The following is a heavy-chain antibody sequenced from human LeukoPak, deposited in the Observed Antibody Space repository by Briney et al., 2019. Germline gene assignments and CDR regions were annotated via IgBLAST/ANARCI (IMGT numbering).Heavy chain of an antibody. CDR1: GYSFSSYW. Sequence: GESLKISCKASGYSFSSYWIAWVRQMPGKGLEWMGIIHPGDSDTRYSPTFQGQVTISIDKSITTAYLQWSSLKASDTAMYYCARSPFYYFDYWGQGTLVSVPS. V-gene: IGHV5-51*01. J-gene: IGHJ4*02. CDR3: ARSPFYYFDY. CDR2: IHPGDSDT. D-gene: IGHD2-8*01.